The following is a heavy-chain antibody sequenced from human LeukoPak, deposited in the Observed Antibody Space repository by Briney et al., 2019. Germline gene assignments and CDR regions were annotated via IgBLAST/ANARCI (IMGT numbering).Heavy chain of an antibody. CDR1: GFIFNKHA. J-gene: IGHJ4*02. CDR3: ARSGREATEIDY. D-gene: IGHD1-1*01. V-gene: IGHV3-21*06. CDR2: ISSSSSYI. Sequence: PGGSLRLSCAASGFIFNKHAMSWVRQAPGKGLEWVSSISSSSSYIYYADSVKGRFTISRDNAQNSLYLQMNSLRVEDTAVYYCARSGREATEIDYWGQGTLVTVSS.